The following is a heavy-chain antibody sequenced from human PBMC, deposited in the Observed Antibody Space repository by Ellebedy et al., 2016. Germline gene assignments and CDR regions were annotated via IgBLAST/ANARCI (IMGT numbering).Heavy chain of an antibody. CDR3: AYRGLDY. CDR2: ISSTSSNI. V-gene: IGHV3-21*01. J-gene: IGHJ4*02. D-gene: IGHD1-14*01. Sequence: GESLKISCAASGFTRATYSMTWVRQAPGKGLEWVASISSTSSNIYYADSVRGRFTISRDNARHSLYLQMTSLRPEDTAPYFCAYRGLDYWGQGIQVIVSS. CDR1: GFTRATYS.